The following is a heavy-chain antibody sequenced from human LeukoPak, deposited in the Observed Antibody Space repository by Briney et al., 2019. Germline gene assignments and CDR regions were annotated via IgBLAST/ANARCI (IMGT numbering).Heavy chain of an antibody. CDR1: GFTFSSYA. D-gene: IGHD2-15*01. V-gene: IGHV3-23*01. J-gene: IGHJ4*02. CDR3: AKDRVVVVVAATPCGYFDY. Sequence: GGSLRLSCAASGFTFSSYAMSWVRQAPGKGLEWVSAISGSGGSTYYADSVKGRFTISRDNSKNTLYLQMNSLRAEDTAVYYCAKDRVVVVVAATPCGYFDYGGLGTLATVSS. CDR2: ISGSGGST.